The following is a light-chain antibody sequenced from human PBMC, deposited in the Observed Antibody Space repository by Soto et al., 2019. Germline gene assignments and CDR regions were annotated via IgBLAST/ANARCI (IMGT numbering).Light chain of an antibody. Sequence: EIGLTQSPGTLSLSPGERATLSCRASQSVSSSYLAWYQQKPGQAPRLLIYGASSRATGIPDRFSGSGSGTACTLTISRLEAEDFAVYYCQQYGSSPWTFGHGTKVEI. CDR3: QQYGSSPWT. J-gene: IGKJ1*01. V-gene: IGKV3-20*01. CDR2: GAS. CDR1: QSVSSSY.